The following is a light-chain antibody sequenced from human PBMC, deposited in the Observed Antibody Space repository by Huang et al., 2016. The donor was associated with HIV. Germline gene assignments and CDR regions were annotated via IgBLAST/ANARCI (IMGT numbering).Light chain of an antibody. J-gene: IGKJ1*01. Sequence: IVLTQSPGTLSLSPGKRATLSCRASQSVSSGYLAWYQQKPGQAPRLLIYGASSRATGIPDRFSGSGSGTDFTLTISRLEPEDFAVYYCQQYGDSPTAFGQGTKVEIK. CDR3: QQYGDSPTA. CDR2: GAS. CDR1: QSVSSGY. V-gene: IGKV3-20*01.